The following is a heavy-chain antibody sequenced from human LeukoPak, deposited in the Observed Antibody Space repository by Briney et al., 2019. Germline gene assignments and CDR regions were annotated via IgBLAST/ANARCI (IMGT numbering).Heavy chain of an antibody. CDR2: IYPGDYDT. D-gene: IGHD2/OR15-2a*01. Sequence: GESLKISCKASGYSFTNNWIGWVRQMPGKGLEWMGIIYPGDYDTRYSPPFKGQFPISADKCLTTAYLQWGSLRASGTALYYFVRHTRDYYSTTTNRPQPVVYGAQGTLVSVSS. J-gene: IGHJ4*02. V-gene: IGHV5-51*01. CDR3: VRHTRDYYSTTTNRPQPVVY. CDR1: GYSFTNNW.